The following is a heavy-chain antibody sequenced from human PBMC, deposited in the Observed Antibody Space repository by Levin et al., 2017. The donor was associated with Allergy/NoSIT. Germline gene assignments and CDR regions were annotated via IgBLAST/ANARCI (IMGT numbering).Heavy chain of an antibody. V-gene: IGHV3-9*01. CDR1: GFTFDDYA. Sequence: GGSLRLSCAASGFTFDDYAMHWVRQAPGKGLEWVSGISWNSGSIGYADSVKGRFTISRDNAKNSLYLQMNSLRAEDTALYYCAKVGEYSSSWYYDYWGQGTLVTVSS. D-gene: IGHD6-13*01. J-gene: IGHJ4*02. CDR2: ISWNSGSI. CDR3: AKVGEYSSSWYYDY.